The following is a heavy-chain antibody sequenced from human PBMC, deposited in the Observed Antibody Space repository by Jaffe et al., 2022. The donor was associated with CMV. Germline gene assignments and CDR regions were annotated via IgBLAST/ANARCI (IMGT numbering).Heavy chain of an antibody. CDR1: GFTFSSYS. CDR2: ISSSSSYI. D-gene: IGHD2-15*01. Sequence: EVQLVESGGGLVKPGGSLRLSCAASGFTFSSYSMNWVRQAPGKGLEWVSSISSSSSYIYYADSVKGRFTISRDNAKNSLYLQMNSLRAEDTAVYYCAREGIVVVVAATEDYYYYYGMDVWGQGTTVTVSS. V-gene: IGHV3-21*01. J-gene: IGHJ6*02. CDR3: AREGIVVVVAATEDYYYYYGMDV.